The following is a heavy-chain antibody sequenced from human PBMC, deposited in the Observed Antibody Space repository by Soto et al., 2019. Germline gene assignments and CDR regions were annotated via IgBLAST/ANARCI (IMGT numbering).Heavy chain of an antibody. J-gene: IGHJ4*02. V-gene: IGHV4-4*08. CDR2: IDSNGGT. CDR3: GRDFGGHSFFFDY. D-gene: IGHD2-15*01. Sequence: SETLSLTCTVSDDSSSSYKWSWIRQPPGRRLEWIGYIDSNGGTSYNPSLQSRVTISIDTSTKQFSLKLSSVTAADTAVYYCGRDFGGHSFFFDYRGQGALVTVFS. CDR1: DDSSSSYK.